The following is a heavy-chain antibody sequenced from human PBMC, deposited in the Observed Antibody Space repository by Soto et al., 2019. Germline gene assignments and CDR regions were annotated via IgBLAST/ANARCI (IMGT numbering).Heavy chain of an antibody. D-gene: IGHD6-25*01. Sequence: ASVKVSCKASGYIFTGYYIHWVRQAPGQGLEWMGWINPNSDTNYAQNFQGRVIMTRDTSISTAYMELSGLRFDDTAVYYCATRHTSGRDAFHIWGQGTMVTVSS. J-gene: IGHJ3*02. CDR3: ATRHTSGRDAFHI. CDR1: GYIFTGYY. CDR2: INPNSDT. V-gene: IGHV1-2*02.